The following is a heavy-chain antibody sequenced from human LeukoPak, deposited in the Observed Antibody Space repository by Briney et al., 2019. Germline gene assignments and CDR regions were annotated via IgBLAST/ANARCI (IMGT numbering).Heavy chain of an antibody. D-gene: IGHD3-10*01. J-gene: IGHJ4*02. CDR3: ACYYGSGTTPFRELDY. V-gene: IGHV1-46*01. CDR2: INPSGGST. Sequence: ASVKVSCKASGYTFTSYDINWVRQATGQGLEWMGIINPSGGSTSYAQKFQGRVTMTRDTSTSTVYMELSSLRSEDTAVYYCACYYGSGTTPFRELDYWGQGTLVTVSS. CDR1: GYTFTSYD.